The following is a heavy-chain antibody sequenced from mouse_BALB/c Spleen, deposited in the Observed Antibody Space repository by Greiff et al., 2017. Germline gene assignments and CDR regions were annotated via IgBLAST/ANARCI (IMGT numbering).Heavy chain of an antibody. CDR2: IWGDGST. D-gene: IGHD2-10*01. V-gene: IGHV2-6-7*01. CDR1: GFSLTGYG. CDR3: ATAYYGNYEAMDY. J-gene: IGHJ4*01. Sequence: QVQLKESGPGLVAPSQSLSITCTVSGFSLTGYGVNWVRQPPGKGLEWLGMIWGDGSTDYNSALKSRLSISKDNSKSQVFLKMNSLQTDDTARYYCATAYYGNYEAMDYWGQGTSVTVSS.